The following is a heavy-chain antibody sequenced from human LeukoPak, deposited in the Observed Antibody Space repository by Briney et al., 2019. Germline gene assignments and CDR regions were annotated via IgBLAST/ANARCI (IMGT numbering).Heavy chain of an antibody. V-gene: IGHV1-69*04. Sequence: SVKVSCKASGGTFSSYAISWVRQAPGQGLEWMGRIIPILGIANYAQKFQGRVTITADKSTSTAYMELSSLRSEDTAVYYCARRTMVRGVIYAFDIGPRGTMDTVSS. D-gene: IGHD3-10*01. J-gene: IGHJ3*02. CDR2: IIPILGIA. CDR1: GGTFSSYA. CDR3: ARRTMVRGVIYAFDI.